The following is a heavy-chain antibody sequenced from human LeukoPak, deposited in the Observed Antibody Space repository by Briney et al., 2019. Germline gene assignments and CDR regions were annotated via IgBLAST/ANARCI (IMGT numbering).Heavy chain of an antibody. CDR2: INHSGST. Sequence: SETLSLTCAVYGDSFSGYYWRWLRQPPGKGLEWLGEINHSGSTNYNPSLKSRVTISVDTSKNQFSLKLSAVTAADTAVYYCARHDSSGYYVSYWGQGTLVTVSS. V-gene: IGHV4-34*01. D-gene: IGHD3-22*01. CDR1: GDSFSGYY. CDR3: ARHDSSGYYVSY. J-gene: IGHJ4*02.